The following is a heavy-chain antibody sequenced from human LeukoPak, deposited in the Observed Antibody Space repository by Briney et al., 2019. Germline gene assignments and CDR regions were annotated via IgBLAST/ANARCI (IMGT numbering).Heavy chain of an antibody. J-gene: IGHJ4*02. CDR3: ASPTVAAN. CDR2: ISGSGYT. Sequence: GGSLRLSCAASGFTFSSYAMSWVRQAPGKGLEWVSSISGSGYTDYADSVKGRFTISRDNSKNTLSLQMNSLRAEDTAIYYCASPTVAANWGQGTLVTVSS. V-gene: IGHV3-23*01. D-gene: IGHD4-23*01. CDR1: GFTFSSYA.